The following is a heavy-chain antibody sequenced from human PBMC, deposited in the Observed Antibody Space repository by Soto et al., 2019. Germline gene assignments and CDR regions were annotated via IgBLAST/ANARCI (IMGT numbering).Heavy chain of an antibody. D-gene: IGHD7-27*01. CDR3: ARGRYCLTGRCFPNWFDS. J-gene: IGHJ5*01. CDR1: GDSISNLDYF. V-gene: IGHV4-30-4*01. Sequence: SETLSLTCSVSGDSISNLDYFWAWIRQPPGQALEYIGYIYKSATTYYNPSFESRAAISVDTSKSQSSLNVTSVTAADTAVYFCARGRYCLTGRCFPNWFDSWGQGALVTVSS. CDR2: IYKSATT.